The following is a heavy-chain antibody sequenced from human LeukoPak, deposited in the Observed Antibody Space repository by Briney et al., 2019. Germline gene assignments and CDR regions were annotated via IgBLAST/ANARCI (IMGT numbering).Heavy chain of an antibody. D-gene: IGHD3-10*01. J-gene: IGHJ4*02. Sequence: GASVKVSCKASGYTFTSYGISWLRQAPGQGLEWMGWIRPYNGNTNYAQKFQGRVTITADESTSTAYMELSSLRSEDTAVYYCARDNATMVRGVARPYYFDYWGQGTLVTVSS. CDR1: GYTFTSYG. CDR3: ARDNATMVRGVARPYYFDY. V-gene: IGHV1-18*01. CDR2: IRPYNGNT.